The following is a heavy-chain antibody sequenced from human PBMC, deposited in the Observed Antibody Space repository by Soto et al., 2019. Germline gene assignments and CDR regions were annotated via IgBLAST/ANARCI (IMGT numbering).Heavy chain of an antibody. CDR2: ISSNGGST. D-gene: IGHD3-10*01. CDR1: GFTFSSYA. Sequence: GGSLRLSCSASGFTFSSYAMHWVRQAPGKGLEYVSAISSNGGSTYYADSVKGRFTISRDNSKNTLYLQMSSLRAEDTAVYYCVKEGRMVRGVIITYDAFDIWGQGTMVTVSS. V-gene: IGHV3-64D*08. J-gene: IGHJ3*02. CDR3: VKEGRMVRGVIITYDAFDI.